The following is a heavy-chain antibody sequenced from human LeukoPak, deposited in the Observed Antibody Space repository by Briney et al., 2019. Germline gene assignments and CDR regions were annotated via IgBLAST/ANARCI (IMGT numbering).Heavy chain of an antibody. V-gene: IGHV3-9*01. Sequence: GGSLRLSCVASGFTFSNYWMSWVRQAPGKGLEWLSIISWNSGYIGYADSVKGRFTISRDNAKKSLDLQMNSLRAEDTAFYYCAKVRGTYSSGYFFDYWGQGTLVTVSS. CDR1: GFTFSNYW. J-gene: IGHJ4*02. D-gene: IGHD6-19*01. CDR2: ISWNSGYI. CDR3: AKVRGTYSSGYFFDY.